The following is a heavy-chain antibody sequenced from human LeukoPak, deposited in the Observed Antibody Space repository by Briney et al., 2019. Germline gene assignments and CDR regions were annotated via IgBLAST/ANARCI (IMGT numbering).Heavy chain of an antibody. CDR2: ISGSDGST. J-gene: IGHJ4*02. V-gene: IGHV3-23*01. Sequence: PGGSLRLSCAASGFTFSTYAMSWVRQAPGKGLEWVSVISGSDGSTYYADSVKGRFTISRDNSKNTLYLQMNSPRAEDTAVYYCAKARSGSSASCYNYWGQGTLVTVSS. D-gene: IGHD2-2*01. CDR3: AKARSGSSASCYNY. CDR1: GFTFSTYA.